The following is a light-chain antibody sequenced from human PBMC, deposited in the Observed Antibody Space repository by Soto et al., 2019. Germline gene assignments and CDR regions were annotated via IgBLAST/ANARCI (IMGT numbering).Light chain of an antibody. V-gene: IGKV3-20*01. CDR3: PQYGTSPRT. CDR2: DAS. J-gene: IGKJ1*01. Sequence: EIVFTQSPGTLSFSPGERATLSFRASQRVSSSSLTWYQQEPGQAPRLLIYDASSRATGIPDRFSGSGSGTDFTLTISRLEPEDFAVYYCPQYGTSPRTFGQGTKVDI. CDR1: QRVSSSS.